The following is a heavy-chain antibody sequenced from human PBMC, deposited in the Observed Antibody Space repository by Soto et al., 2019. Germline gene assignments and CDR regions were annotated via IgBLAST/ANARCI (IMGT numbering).Heavy chain of an antibody. CDR3: AGGRIVVVGSRAYYGMDV. CDR2: IIPVFGLV. D-gene: IGHD3-22*01. CDR1: GGTPSNSA. V-gene: IGHV1-69*01. J-gene: IGHJ6*02. Sequence: QVHLLLQSGAEVKKPGSSVKVSCKASGGTPSNSAISWVRQAPGQGLEWMGGIIPVFGLVKYAQNFQGRVTITADESTNTAYVELSSRRPEDTAVYYCAGGRIVVVGSRAYYGMDVWGQGATVTVSS.